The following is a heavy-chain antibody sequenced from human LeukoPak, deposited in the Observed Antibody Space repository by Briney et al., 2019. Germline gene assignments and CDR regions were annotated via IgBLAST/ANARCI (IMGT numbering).Heavy chain of an antibody. D-gene: IGHD3-10*01. CDR1: GYTFTGYY. Sequence: ASVKVSCKASGYTFTGYYMHWVRQAPGQGLEWMGWINPNSGGTNYAQKFQGRVTMTRDTSISTAYMELSRLRSDDTAVYYCARGMRRASMVRVGVARFDPWGQGTLVTVSS. J-gene: IGHJ5*02. CDR3: ARGMRRASMVRVGVARFDP. CDR2: INPNSGGT. V-gene: IGHV1-2*02.